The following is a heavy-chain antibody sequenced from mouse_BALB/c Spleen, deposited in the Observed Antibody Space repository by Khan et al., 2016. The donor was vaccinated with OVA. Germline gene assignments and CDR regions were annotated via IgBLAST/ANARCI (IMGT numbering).Heavy chain of an antibody. CDR2: INPSSGYT. V-gene: IGHV1-4*01. Sequence: VELVESGAELVKPGASVKMSRKASGYTFTSYTMHWVKQRPGQGLEWIGYINPSSGYTKYNQKFKDKATLTADKSSSTAYMQLSSLTSEDSAVYYCARKSTRASYWGQGTTLTVSS. CDR1: GYTFTSYT. J-gene: IGHJ2*01. D-gene: IGHD3-1*01. CDR3: ARKSTRASY.